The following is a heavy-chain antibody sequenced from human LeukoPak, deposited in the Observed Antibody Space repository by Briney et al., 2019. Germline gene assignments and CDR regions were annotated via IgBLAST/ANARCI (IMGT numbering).Heavy chain of an antibody. J-gene: IGHJ4*02. V-gene: IGHV4-30-4*01. D-gene: IGHD4-23*01. Sequence: SQTLSLTCTVSDGSIRSDDYYWSWIRQPPGKGLEWTGYIYYSGSTYYNPSLKSRVTISVDTSKKQFSLKLSSATAADTAVYYCARAVTVGYDYDYWGQGTLVTVSS. CDR2: IYYSGST. CDR3: ARAVTVGYDYDY. CDR1: DGSIRSDDYY.